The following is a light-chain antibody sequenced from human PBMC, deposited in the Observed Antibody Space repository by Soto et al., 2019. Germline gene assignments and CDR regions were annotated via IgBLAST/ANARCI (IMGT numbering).Light chain of an antibody. J-gene: IGLJ1*01. CDR3: QSYDSSLSAYV. Sequence: QSVLTQPPSVSGAPGQRVTISCTGSSSKIGAGYDVHWYQQLPGTAPKLLIYGNSNRPSGVPVLFSGSKSGTSASLAITGLQAEDEADYYCQSYDSSLSAYVFGTGTKVTVL. CDR1: SSKIGAGYD. V-gene: IGLV1-40*01. CDR2: GNS.